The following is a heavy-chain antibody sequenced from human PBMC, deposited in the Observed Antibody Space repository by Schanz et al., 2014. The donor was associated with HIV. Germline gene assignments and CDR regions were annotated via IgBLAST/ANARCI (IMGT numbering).Heavy chain of an antibody. CDR1: GFTFSSYG. D-gene: IGHD6-19*01. V-gene: IGHV3-33*01. CDR3: AREGESSGRAGLFDL. Sequence: QVQLVESGGGVVQPGRSLRLSCAAPGFTFSSYGMHWVRQAPGKGLEWVAVKWNDGSKKYYADSVKGRFTISRDNSKNTLYLQMNSLRVEDTAVYYCAREGESSGRAGLFDLWGQGAMVTVSS. J-gene: IGHJ3*01. CDR2: KWNDGSKK.